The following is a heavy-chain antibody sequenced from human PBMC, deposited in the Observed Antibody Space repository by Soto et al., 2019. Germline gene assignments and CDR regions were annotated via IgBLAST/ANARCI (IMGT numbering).Heavy chain of an antibody. CDR1: GYTFTSYY. CDR2: INPSGGST. D-gene: IGHD3-16*01. J-gene: IGHJ6*02. CDR3: ARDIGGYYYGMDG. V-gene: IGHV1-46*03. Sequence: ASVKVSCKASGYTFTSYYMHWVRQAPGQGLEWMGIINPSGGSTSYAQKFQGRVTMTRDTSTSTVYMELSSLRSEDAAVYYCARDIGGYYYGMDGWGQGNTVTFSS.